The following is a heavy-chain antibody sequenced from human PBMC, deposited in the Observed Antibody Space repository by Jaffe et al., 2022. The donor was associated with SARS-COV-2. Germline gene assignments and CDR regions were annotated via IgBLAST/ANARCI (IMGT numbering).Heavy chain of an antibody. V-gene: IGHV3-15*01. Sequence: EVQLVESGGGLVKPGGSLRLSCAASGFTVSNAWMNWVRQASGKGLEWVGRIKSKTDGGTTDFAAPVKGRFTISRDDSKNTMYLQMNSLKTEDTAVYYCTTDEGNGWYHGHIGVWGQGTLVTVSP. CDR2: IKSKTDGGTT. D-gene: IGHD6-19*01. CDR3: TTDEGNGWYHGHIGV. J-gene: IGHJ4*02. CDR1: GFTVSNAW.